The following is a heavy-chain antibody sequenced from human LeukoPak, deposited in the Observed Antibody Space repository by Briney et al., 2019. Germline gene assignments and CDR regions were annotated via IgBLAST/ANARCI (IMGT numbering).Heavy chain of an antibody. CDR3: ARAYYYDSSGLYYFDY. J-gene: IGHJ4*02. Sequence: PSETLSLTCTVSGGSISSGDSYWSWIRQPPGKGLEWIGYIYYSGSTYYNPSLKSRVTISIDTSKNQFSLKLSSVTAAGTAVYYCARAYYYDSSGLYYFDYWGQGTLVTVSS. CDR1: GGSISSGDSY. V-gene: IGHV4-30-4*01. D-gene: IGHD3-22*01. CDR2: IYYSGST.